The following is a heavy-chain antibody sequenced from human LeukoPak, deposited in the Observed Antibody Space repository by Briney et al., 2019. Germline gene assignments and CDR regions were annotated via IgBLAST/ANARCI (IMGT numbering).Heavy chain of an antibody. J-gene: IGHJ6*02. CDR1: GLTFSCYT. D-gene: IGHD5-12*01. CDR3: AGDFEVDSGYGLLRLDYYYGMDV. CDR2: ISFSSFYI. Sequence: PGGSLRLSHAASGLTFSCYTMSWVRQAAGKGVEWVASISFSSFYIFYADSVKGRITISRDNAKKSIFLQMTSLRAEDTAVYYCAGDFEVDSGYGLLRLDYYYGMDVWGQGTTVTVSS. V-gene: IGHV3-21*01.